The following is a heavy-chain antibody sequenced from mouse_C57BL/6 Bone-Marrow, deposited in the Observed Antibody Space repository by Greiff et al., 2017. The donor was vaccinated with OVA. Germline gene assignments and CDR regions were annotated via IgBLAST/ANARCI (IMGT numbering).Heavy chain of an antibody. CDR1: GYTFTSYW. CDR2: IDPSDSYT. D-gene: IGHD1-1*01. Sequence: VQLQQPGAELVRPGTSVKLSCKASGYTFTSYWMHWVKQRPGQGLEWIGVIDPSDSYTNYNQKFKGKATLTVDTSSSTAYMQLSSLTSEDSAVYCCARAHYYGSSSGYYDVWGTGTTVTVSS. J-gene: IGHJ1*03. V-gene: IGHV1-59*01. CDR3: ARAHYYGSSSGYYDV.